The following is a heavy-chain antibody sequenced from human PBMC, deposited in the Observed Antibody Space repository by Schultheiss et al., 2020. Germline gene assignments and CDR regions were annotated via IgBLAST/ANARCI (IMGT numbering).Heavy chain of an antibody. CDR3: ARAKWLENY. CDR1: GFTLSNHW. CDR2: IKQDGSEK. D-gene: IGHD6-19*01. Sequence: GGSLRLSCVASGFTLSNHWMNWVRQAPGKGLEWVANIKQDGSEKNYMDSVKGRFTISRDNTKNSLYLQMDSLRPEDTAMYYCARAKWLENYWGQGTLVTVSS. V-gene: IGHV3-7*03. J-gene: IGHJ4*02.